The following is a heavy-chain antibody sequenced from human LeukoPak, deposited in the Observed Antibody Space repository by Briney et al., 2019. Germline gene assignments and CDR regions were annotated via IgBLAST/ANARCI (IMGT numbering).Heavy chain of an antibody. CDR1: GCTFSSYW. J-gene: IGHJ4*02. V-gene: IGHV5-51*01. CDR3: ARQNDFRLDY. D-gene: IGHD3-3*01. CDR2: IYPGDSDT. Sequence: GESLKISCKGSGCTFSSYWIGWVRQMPGQGLEWMGIIYPGDSDTRYSPSLQRQVTISVDTSIGTAYLQWSSLKASDTAIYYCARQNDFRLDYWGQGTLVTVSS.